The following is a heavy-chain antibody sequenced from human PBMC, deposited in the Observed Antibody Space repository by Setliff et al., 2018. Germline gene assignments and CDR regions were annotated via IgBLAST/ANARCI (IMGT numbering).Heavy chain of an antibody. V-gene: IGHV4-38-2*02. CDR2: IGHTGSI. CDR1: GYSISSGYI. D-gene: IGHD2-21*02. J-gene: IGHJ4*02. Sequence: PSETLSLTCTVSGYSISSGYIWGWIRQPPGKGLEWVGNIGHTGSINYNPSLKSRLTISRDTSKNQVSLKLNSVTATDTAVYYCARDLVHGGYSDYWGQGILVTVSS. CDR3: ARDLVHGGYSDY.